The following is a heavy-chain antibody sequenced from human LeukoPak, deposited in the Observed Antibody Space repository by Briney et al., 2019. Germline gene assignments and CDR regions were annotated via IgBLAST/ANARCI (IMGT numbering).Heavy chain of an antibody. D-gene: IGHD6-19*01. CDR3: ARGRTVAGPFDY. CDR1: GGSISSSSYY. CDR2: INHSGST. Sequence: SETLSLTCTVSGGSISSSSYYWGWIRQPPGKGLEWIGEINHSGSTNYNPSLKSRVTISVDTSKNQFSLKLSSVTAADTAVYYCARGRTVAGPFDYWGQGTLVTVSS. V-gene: IGHV4-39*07. J-gene: IGHJ4*02.